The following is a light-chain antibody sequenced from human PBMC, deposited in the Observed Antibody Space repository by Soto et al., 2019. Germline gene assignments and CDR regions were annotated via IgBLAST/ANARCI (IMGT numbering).Light chain of an antibody. CDR3: AAWDDSLNGVV. Sequence: QSVLTQPPSASGTAGLRVTISCSGGSSNIGSNSVNWYQQLPGTAPKLLLYSSNQRHSGVPDRFSGSKSGTSASLAISGLQSEDEAHYYCAAWDDSLNGVVFGGGTKLTV. CDR2: SSN. V-gene: IGLV1-44*01. J-gene: IGLJ2*01. CDR1: SSNIGSNS.